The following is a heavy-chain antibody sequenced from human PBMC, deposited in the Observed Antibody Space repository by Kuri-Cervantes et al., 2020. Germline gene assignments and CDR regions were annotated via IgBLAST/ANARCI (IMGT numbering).Heavy chain of an antibody. Sequence: SETLSLTCTVSGGSIRSSSYYWGWIRQPPGKGLEWIGYIYYSGSTYYNPSLKSRVTISVDTSKNQFSLKLSSVTAADTAVYYCARVSWDDSSGYITYYYYYYMDVWGKGTTVTVSS. J-gene: IGHJ6*03. D-gene: IGHD3-22*01. V-gene: IGHV4-30-4*08. CDR1: GGSIRSSSYY. CDR3: ARVSWDDSSGYITYYYYYYMDV. CDR2: IYYSGST.